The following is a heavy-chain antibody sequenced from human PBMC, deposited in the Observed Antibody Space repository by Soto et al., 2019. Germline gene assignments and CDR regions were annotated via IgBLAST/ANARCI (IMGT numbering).Heavy chain of an antibody. CDR1: GGSISSGGYY. V-gene: IGHV4-31*03. J-gene: IGHJ5*02. Sequence: QVQLQESGPGLVKPSQTLSLTCTVSGGSISSGGYYWSWTRPHPGTGLEWIGYIYYSGSTYYNPSLKSRVTISVDTSKNQFSLKLSSVTAADTAVYYCAREVYYDILTGLNRFDPWGQGTLVTVSS. CDR3: AREVYYDILTGLNRFDP. CDR2: IYYSGST. D-gene: IGHD3-9*01.